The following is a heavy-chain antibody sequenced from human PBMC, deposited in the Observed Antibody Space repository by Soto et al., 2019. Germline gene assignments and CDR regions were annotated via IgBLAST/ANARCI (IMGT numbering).Heavy chain of an antibody. V-gene: IGHV4-30-4*01. D-gene: IGHD4-17*01. CDR3: AREVIPLTTDWYFDL. Sequence: GLVKPSETLSLTCTVSGGSISGGVYYWSWIRQPPGKGLEWIGYIYASGSTYYNPSLKSRVTISVDTSNNQFSLRLTSVTAADSAVYYCAREVIPLTTDWYFDLWGRGTLVTVSP. J-gene: IGHJ2*01. CDR2: IYASGST. CDR1: GGSISGGVYY.